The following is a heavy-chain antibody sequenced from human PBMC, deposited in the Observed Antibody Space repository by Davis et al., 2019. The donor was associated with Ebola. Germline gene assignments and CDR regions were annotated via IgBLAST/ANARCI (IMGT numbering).Heavy chain of an antibody. CDR2: INTNTGNP. Sequence: AASVKVSCKASGYTFTNYGITWVRQAPGQGLEWMGWINTNTGNPTYAQGFTGRFVFSLDTSVSSAYLQISSLEAEDTAIYYCATSLVRGVGYNGMDVWGIGTTVTVSS. CDR1: GYTFTNYG. D-gene: IGHD3-10*01. CDR3: ATSLVRGVGYNGMDV. J-gene: IGHJ6*04. V-gene: IGHV7-4-1*02.